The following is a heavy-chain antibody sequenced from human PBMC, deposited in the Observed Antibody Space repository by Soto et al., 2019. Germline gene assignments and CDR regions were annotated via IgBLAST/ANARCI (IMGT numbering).Heavy chain of an antibody. D-gene: IGHD6-19*01. CDR3: ARGVRGAGTLGWFDP. Sequence: QVQLQQWGAGLLKPSETLSLTCAVYGGSFSGYYWSWIRQPPGKGLEWIGEINHSGSTNYNPSLKSRVTIXXDXSMXQFSLKLSSVTAADTAVYYCARGVRGAGTLGWFDPWGQGTLVTVSS. J-gene: IGHJ5*02. CDR1: GGSFSGYY. V-gene: IGHV4-34*01. CDR2: INHSGST.